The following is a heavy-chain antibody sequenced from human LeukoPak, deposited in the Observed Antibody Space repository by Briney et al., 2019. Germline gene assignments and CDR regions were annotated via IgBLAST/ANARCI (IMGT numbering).Heavy chain of an antibody. CDR3: ARGRPAVAVGGHNWFDP. CDR1: GDSVSSNSAA. CDR2: TYYRSKWYN. V-gene: IGHV6-1*01. J-gene: IGHJ5*02. D-gene: IGHD2-15*01. Sequence: SQTLSLTCAISGDSVSSNSAARNWLRQSPSRGLEWLGRTYYRSKWYNDYAVSVKSRITINPDTSKNQFSLQLNSVTPEDTAVYYCARGRPAVAVGGHNWFDPWGQGTLVTVSS.